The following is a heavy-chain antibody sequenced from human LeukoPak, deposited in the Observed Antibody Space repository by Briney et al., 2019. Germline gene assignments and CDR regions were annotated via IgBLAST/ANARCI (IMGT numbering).Heavy chain of an antibody. D-gene: IGHD3-22*01. CDR1: GGSISSYY. V-gene: IGHV4-59*08. Sequence: SETLSLTCTVSGGSISSYYWSWLRQPPGKGLEGIGYIYYSGSTNYNPSLKSRVTISVDTSKNQFSLKLSSATAADTAVYFCARGPYSYDSSGAFDIWGQGTMVTVSS. CDR2: IYYSGST. J-gene: IGHJ3*02. CDR3: ARGPYSYDSSGAFDI.